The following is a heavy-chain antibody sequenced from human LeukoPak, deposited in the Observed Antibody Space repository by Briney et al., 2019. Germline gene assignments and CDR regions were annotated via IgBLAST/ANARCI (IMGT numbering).Heavy chain of an antibody. V-gene: IGHV4-38-2*01. D-gene: IGHD5-12*01. CDR2: IYHSGST. CDR1: GGSFSGYY. CDR3: ARTKYSGYDGDHMDY. Sequence: SETLSLTCAVYGGSFSGYYWGWLRQPPGKGLEWIGSIYHSGSTYYNPSLKSRVTISVDTSKNQFSLKLSSVTAADTAVYYCARTKYSGYDGDHMDYWGQGTLVTVSS. J-gene: IGHJ4*02.